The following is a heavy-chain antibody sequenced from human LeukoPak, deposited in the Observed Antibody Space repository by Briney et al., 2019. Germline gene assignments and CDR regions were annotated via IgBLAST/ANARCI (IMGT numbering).Heavy chain of an antibody. D-gene: IGHD3-10*01. CDR1: GGSISSYY. CDR2: IYYSGST. V-gene: IGHV4-59*01. Sequence: SETLSLTCTVSGGSISSYYWSWIRQPPGKGLEWIGYIYYSGSTNYNPSLKSRVTISVDTSKNQFSLKLSSVTAADTAVYYCARGYYYGSGSYYNRPYYGMDVWGQGTTVTVSS. CDR3: ARGYYYGSGSYYNRPYYGMDV. J-gene: IGHJ6*02.